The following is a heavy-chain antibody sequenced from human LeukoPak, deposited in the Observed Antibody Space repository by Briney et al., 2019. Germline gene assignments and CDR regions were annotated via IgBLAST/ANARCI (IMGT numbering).Heavy chain of an antibody. J-gene: IGHJ6*03. CDR3: ARGRGRGSYPHYYYYMDV. V-gene: IGHV4-59*12. Sequence: PSETLSLTCTVSGGSISSYYWSWIRQPPGKGLEWIGYIYYSGSTNYNPSLKSRVTISVDTSKNQFSLKLSSVTAADTAVYYCARGRGRGSYPHYYYYMDVWGKGTTVTVSS. CDR1: GGSISSYY. CDR2: IYYSGST. D-gene: IGHD1-26*01.